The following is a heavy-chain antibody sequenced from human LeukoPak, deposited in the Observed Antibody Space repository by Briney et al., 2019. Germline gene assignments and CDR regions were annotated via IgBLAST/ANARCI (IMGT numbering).Heavy chain of an antibody. J-gene: IGHJ4*02. CDR2: ISGGGDIT. V-gene: IGHV3-23*01. Sequence: GSLRLSCAASGFTFSSYSMNWVRQTPGKGLEWVSAISGGGDITYYADSVTGRFTISRDNSKDTLFLQMHSLRPGDTAVYYCVREDTPATANYWGQGTLVTISS. CDR1: GFTFSSYS. CDR3: VREDTPATANY. D-gene: IGHD2-21*02.